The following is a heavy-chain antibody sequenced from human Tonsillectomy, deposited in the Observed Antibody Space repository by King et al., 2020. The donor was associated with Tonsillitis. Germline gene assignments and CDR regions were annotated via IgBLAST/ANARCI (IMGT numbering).Heavy chain of an antibody. Sequence: VQLVESGGGLVQPGRSLRLSCTASGFSFGDYAMSWVRQAPGKGPEWVGFIRSNTYGGTAEYVASVKGRFTISRDDSKRIAYLQMNSLKTEDTALYYCTRGDCRGRNCYEDAFDIWGQGTMVTVSS. V-gene: IGHV3-49*04. J-gene: IGHJ3*02. CDR2: IRSNTYGGTA. CDR3: TRGDCRGRNCYEDAFDI. CDR1: GFSFGDYA. D-gene: IGHD2-15*01.